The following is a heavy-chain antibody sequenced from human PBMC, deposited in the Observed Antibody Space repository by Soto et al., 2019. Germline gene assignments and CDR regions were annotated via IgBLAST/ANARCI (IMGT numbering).Heavy chain of an antibody. CDR2: SKNKADSYTT. J-gene: IGHJ4*02. V-gene: IGHV3-72*01. Sequence: EVQLVESGGGLVQPGGSLRLSCAASGFTFSDHYMDWVRQAPGKGLEWVGRSKNKADSYTTEYAASVKGRFTISRDGSKTSLFLQMNSLKPGDTAVYYCTVWGSGNDFGAAWGQGILVTVSS. D-gene: IGHD3-10*01. CDR3: TVWGSGNDFGAA. CDR1: GFTFSDHY.